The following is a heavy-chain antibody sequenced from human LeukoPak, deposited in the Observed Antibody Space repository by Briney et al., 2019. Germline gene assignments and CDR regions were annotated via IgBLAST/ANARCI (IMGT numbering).Heavy chain of an antibody. J-gene: IGHJ4*02. CDR1: RGSLSRYD. V-gene: IGHV4-59*08. Sequence: PETLSLTCIVTRGSLSRYDRSWIRPPPGRGVEGIGQIYYSGSTNYNPALKGRVTISVDTSKNQCSLELSSVTAADTAVYYCARVRDGRSWYIDYWGQGTLVTVSS. D-gene: IGHD6-13*01. CDR2: IYYSGST. CDR3: ARVRDGRSWYIDY.